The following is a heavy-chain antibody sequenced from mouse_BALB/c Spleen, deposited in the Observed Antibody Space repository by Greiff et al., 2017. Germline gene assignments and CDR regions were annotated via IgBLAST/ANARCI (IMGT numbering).Heavy chain of an antibody. Sequence: EVQGVESGGGLVQPGGSLKLSCAASGFTFSSYGMSWVRQTPDKRLELVATINSNGGSTYYPDSVKGRFTISRDNAKNTLYLQMSSLKSEDTAMYYCARGVAYYGSLSYWGQGTLVTVSA. D-gene: IGHD2-2*01. CDR3: ARGVAYYGSLSY. V-gene: IGHV5-6-3*01. J-gene: IGHJ3*01. CDR1: GFTFSSYG. CDR2: INSNGGST.